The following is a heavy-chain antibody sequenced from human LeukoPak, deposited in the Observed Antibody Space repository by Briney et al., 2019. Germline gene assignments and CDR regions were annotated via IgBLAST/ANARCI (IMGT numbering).Heavy chain of an antibody. V-gene: IGHV4-39*07. D-gene: IGHD1-26*01. CDR1: GGSISSSSYY. Sequence: SETLSLTCTVSGGSISSSSYYWGWIRQPPGKGLEWIGSIYYSGSTYYNPSLKSRVTISVDTSKNQFSLKLTSTTAADTAVYYCARDRSSASYTYYYYYMDVWGKGTTVTVSS. CDR3: ARDRSSASYTYYYYYMDV. J-gene: IGHJ6*03. CDR2: IYYSGST.